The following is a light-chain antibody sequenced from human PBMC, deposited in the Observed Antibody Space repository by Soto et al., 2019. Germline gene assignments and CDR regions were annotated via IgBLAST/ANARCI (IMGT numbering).Light chain of an antibody. J-gene: IGKJ4*01. CDR2: GAS. CDR3: QQYGSSRT. CDR1: QSVSSSY. Sequence: EIVLTQSPGTLSLSPGGRATLSCRASQSVSSSYLAWYQQKPGQAPRLLIYGASSRATGIPDRFSGSGSGTDFTLTISRLEPEDFAVYYCQQYGSSRTFGGGTKVEIK. V-gene: IGKV3-20*01.